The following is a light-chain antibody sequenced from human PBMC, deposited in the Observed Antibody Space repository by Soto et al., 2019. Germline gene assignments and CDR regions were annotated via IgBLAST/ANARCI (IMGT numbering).Light chain of an antibody. CDR2: DVG. CDR3: SSYTRSTTLVV. J-gene: IGLJ2*01. Sequence: QSALTQPASVSGSPGQSITISCTGTSSDVGGYNYVSWYQQHPGKAPKLMIYDVGDRPSGVSNRFSGSKSGNTASLTISGLQAEDEADYYCSSYTRSTTLVVFGGGTKLTVL. CDR1: SSDVGGYNY. V-gene: IGLV2-14*03.